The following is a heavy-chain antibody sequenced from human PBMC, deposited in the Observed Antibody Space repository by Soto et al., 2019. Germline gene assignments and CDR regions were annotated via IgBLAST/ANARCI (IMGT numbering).Heavy chain of an antibody. Sequence: ASVKVSCKASGYTFTGYYMHWVRQAPEQGLEWMGWINPNSGGTNHAQKFQGRVTMTRDTSISTAYMELSRLRSDDTAVYYCARRYCSSTSLCYYYGMDVWGQGTTVTVSS. CDR1: GYTFTGYY. CDR2: INPNSGGT. J-gene: IGHJ6*02. V-gene: IGHV1-2*02. CDR3: ARRYCSSTSLCYYYGMDV. D-gene: IGHD2-2*01.